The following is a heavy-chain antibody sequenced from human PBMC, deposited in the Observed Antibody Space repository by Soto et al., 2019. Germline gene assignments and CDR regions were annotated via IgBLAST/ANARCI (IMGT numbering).Heavy chain of an antibody. CDR1: GFTFSDSA. CDR3: TRHPDYGDEGYFDS. V-gene: IGHV3-73*02. J-gene: IGHJ4*02. D-gene: IGHD4-17*01. Sequence: EVQLVESGGGLVQPGGSLKLSCIASGFTFSDSAMHWVRLASGKGLEWLGRVRSKANNYATTYAASVKGKFTFSRDDSRNTAYLQMNSLETEDTAVYYRTRHPDYGDEGYFDSWGQGTLVSVSP. CDR2: VRSKANNYAT.